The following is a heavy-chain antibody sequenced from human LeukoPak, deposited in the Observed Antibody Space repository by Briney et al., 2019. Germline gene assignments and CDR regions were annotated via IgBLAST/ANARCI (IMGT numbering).Heavy chain of an antibody. CDR2: ISWNSGNI. Sequence: GGSLRLSCAASGFTFSSYTMNWVRQAPGKGLEWVSGISWNSGNIDYADSVKGRFTISRDNAKNSLYLQMNSLRAEDMALYYCAKEFRSGSFYWGQGTLVTVSS. J-gene: IGHJ4*02. CDR3: AKEFRSGSFY. CDR1: GFTFSSYT. D-gene: IGHD1-26*01. V-gene: IGHV3-9*03.